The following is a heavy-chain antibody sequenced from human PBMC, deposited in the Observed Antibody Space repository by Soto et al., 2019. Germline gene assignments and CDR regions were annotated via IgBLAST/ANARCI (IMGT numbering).Heavy chain of an antibody. V-gene: IGHV4-59*01. J-gene: IGHJ5*02. Sequence: PSETLSLTCTVSGGSISSYYWSWILQPPGKGLEWIGYVYYSGSTNYNPSLKSRVTISVDTSKNQFSLKLSSVTAADTAVYYCARDHLTIFGANWFDPWGQGTLVTVSS. D-gene: IGHD3-3*01. CDR2: VYYSGST. CDR3: ARDHLTIFGANWFDP. CDR1: GGSISSYY.